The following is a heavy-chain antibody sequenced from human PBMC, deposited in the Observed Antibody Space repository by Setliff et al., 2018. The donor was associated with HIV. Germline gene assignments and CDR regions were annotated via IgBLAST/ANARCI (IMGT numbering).Heavy chain of an antibody. Sequence: GGSLRLSCAASGFTFSDYAMHWVRQAPGKGLEWVTVIWYDGSKKYYADSVKGRFTVSRDNSKNTLYVQMSRLRVEDTAVYYCARDASISSPYDAFDIWGQGTMVTVS. CDR1: GFTFSDYA. J-gene: IGHJ3*02. D-gene: IGHD6-6*01. V-gene: IGHV3-33*01. CDR2: IWYDGSKK. CDR3: ARDASISSPYDAFDI.